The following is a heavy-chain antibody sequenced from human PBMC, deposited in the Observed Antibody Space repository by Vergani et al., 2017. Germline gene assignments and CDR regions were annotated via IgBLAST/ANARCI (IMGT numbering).Heavy chain of an antibody. CDR2: IYPADSDT. J-gene: IGHJ4*02. V-gene: IGHV5-51*01. CDR3: ARHTTYTDS. CDR1: EYSFGNYW. Sequence: EVELVPSGPEMRTPGESLKISCKASEYSFGNYWIGWVRQMPGKGLEWMGIIYPADSDTRYSPSFQGQVTISADKSISTAFLQWGSLKASDTALYYCARHTTYTDSWGQGTLVTVSS. D-gene: IGHD1-1*01.